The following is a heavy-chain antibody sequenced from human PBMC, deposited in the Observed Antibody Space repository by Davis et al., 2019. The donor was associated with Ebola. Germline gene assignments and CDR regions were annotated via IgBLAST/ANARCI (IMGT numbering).Heavy chain of an antibody. CDR2: IWYDGSNK. D-gene: IGHD1-7*01. CDR1: GFTFSSYG. Sequence: GESLKISCAASGFTFSSYGMHWVRQAPGKGLEWVAVIWYDGSNKYYADSVKGRFTISRDNSKNTLYLQMSSLRAEDTAVYYCAKDKLRFERYYGMDVWGQGTTVTVSS. J-gene: IGHJ6*02. CDR3: AKDKLRFERYYGMDV. V-gene: IGHV3-30*02.